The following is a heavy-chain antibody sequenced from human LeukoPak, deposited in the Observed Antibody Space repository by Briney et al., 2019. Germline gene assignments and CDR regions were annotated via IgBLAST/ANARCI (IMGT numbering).Heavy chain of an antibody. CDR2: INPSGGST. CDR1: GYTFTSYY. D-gene: IGHD3-10*01. CDR3: ARDLSGSNYYASGSYAD. Sequence: ASVKVSCKASGYTFTSYYMHWVRQAPGQGLEWMGIINPSGGSTSYAQKFQGRVTMTRDTSTSTVYVELTSLRSEDTAVYCCARDLSGSNYYASGSYADWGQGTLVTVSS. J-gene: IGHJ4*02. V-gene: IGHV1-46*01.